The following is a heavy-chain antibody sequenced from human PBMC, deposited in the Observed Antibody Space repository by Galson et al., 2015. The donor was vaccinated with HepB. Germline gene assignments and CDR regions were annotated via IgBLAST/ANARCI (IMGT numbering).Heavy chain of an antibody. CDR3: ARGKPYYYYMDV. CDR2: INHSGST. J-gene: IGHJ6*03. Sequence: LTCAVYGGSFSGYYWSWIRQPPGKGLEWIGEINHSGSTNYNPSLKSRVTISVDTSKNQFSLKLSSVTAADTAVYYCARGKPYYYYMDVWGKGTTVTVSS. V-gene: IGHV4-34*01. CDR1: GGSFSGYY.